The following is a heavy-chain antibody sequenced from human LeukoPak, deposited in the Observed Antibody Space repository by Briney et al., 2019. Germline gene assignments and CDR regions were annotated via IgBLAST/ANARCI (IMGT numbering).Heavy chain of an antibody. V-gene: IGHV3-30*02. D-gene: IGHD3-9*01. J-gene: IGHJ4*02. CDR1: GFTFSTYA. CDR2: ISFDGSNK. Sequence: GSLRLSCAASGFTFSTYAMHWVRQAPGKGLEWMTFISFDGSNKYYADSVKGRFTVSRDNSKNTLYLQMNSLRAEDTAVYYCAKDPDYDILTGTFDYWGQGTLVTVSS. CDR3: AKDPDYDILTGTFDY.